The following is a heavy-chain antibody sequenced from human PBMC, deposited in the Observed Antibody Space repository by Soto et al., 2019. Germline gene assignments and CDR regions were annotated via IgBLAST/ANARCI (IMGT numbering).Heavy chain of an antibody. D-gene: IGHD2-15*01. J-gene: IGHJ4*02. V-gene: IGHV3-48*02. CDR1: GFTFISYS. CDR3: ARSSLYCSGGSCYSYYFDY. Sequence: PGGSLRLSCAASGFTFISYSMNWVRQAPGKGLEWVSYISSRYSTVYYADSVKGRFTISRDNAKNSLYLQMNSLRDEDTAVYYCARSSLYCSGGSCYSYYFDYWGQGTLVTVSS. CDR2: ISSRYSTV.